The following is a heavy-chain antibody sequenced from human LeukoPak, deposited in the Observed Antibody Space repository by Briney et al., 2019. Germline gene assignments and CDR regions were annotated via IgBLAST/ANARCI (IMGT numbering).Heavy chain of an antibody. CDR3: ARAGWGIVLMVYEGGSRPLFDY. Sequence: TSETLSLTCTVSGGSISSSSYYWGWIRQPPGKGLEWIGSIYYSGSTYYNPSLKSRVTISVDTSKNQFSLKLSSVTAADTAVYYCARAGWGIVLMVYEGGSRPLFDYWGQGTLVTVSS. CDR2: IYYSGST. V-gene: IGHV4-39*01. J-gene: IGHJ4*02. D-gene: IGHD2-8*01. CDR1: GGSISSSSYY.